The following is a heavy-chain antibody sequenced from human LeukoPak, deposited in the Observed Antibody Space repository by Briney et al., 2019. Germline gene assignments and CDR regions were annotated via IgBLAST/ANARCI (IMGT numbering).Heavy chain of an antibody. J-gene: IGHJ4*02. D-gene: IGHD4-17*01. CDR2: ICSSSSYI. V-gene: IGHV3-21*01. Sequence: GGSLRLSCAASGFTFSSYSMNWVRQAPGKGLEWVSSICSSSSYIYYADSVKGRFTISRDNAKNSLYLQMNSLRAEDTAVYYCAREGRDDYGDYEGFDNWGQGTLVTVSS. CDR1: GFTFSSYS. CDR3: AREGRDDYGDYEGFDN.